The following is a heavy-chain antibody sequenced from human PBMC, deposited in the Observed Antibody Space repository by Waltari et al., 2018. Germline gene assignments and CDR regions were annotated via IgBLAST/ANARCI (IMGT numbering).Heavy chain of an antibody. Sequence: DVQLLESGGHLVQPGGSLRLSCEVSGSPFKIFGMAWVRQAPGKGLQWVSFINGRGVLTRYIDSVKGRFTISRDNFRDTLYLDMKSLRVEDTAMYYCAKDRSPAYCGGDCPGFYGVNVWGQGTTVTVSS. CDR2: INGRGVLT. CDR1: GSPFKIFG. D-gene: IGHD2-21*02. J-gene: IGHJ6*02. CDR3: AKDRSPAYCGGDCPGFYGVNV. V-gene: IGHV3-23*01.